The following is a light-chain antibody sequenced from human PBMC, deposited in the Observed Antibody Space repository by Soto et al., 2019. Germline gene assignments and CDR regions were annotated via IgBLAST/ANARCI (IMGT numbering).Light chain of an antibody. V-gene: IGKV1-39*01. CDR2: AAS. CDR3: QQGYNSPIT. CDR1: QTISSN. Sequence: DIHMTPSPSSLSASVGDRVTITCRASQTISSNLNWYQQKPGKAPKLLIYAASNLQSGVPSRFSGSGSGTDFTLTISSLQPEDFATYYCQQGYNSPITFGQGTRLEIK. J-gene: IGKJ5*01.